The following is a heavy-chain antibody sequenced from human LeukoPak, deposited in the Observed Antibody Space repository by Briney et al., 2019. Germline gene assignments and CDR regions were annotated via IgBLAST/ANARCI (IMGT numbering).Heavy chain of an antibody. V-gene: IGHV4-59*01. D-gene: IGHD1-20*01. CDR2: IYYSGST. Sequence: SETLSLTCTVSGGSISSYYWSWIRQPPGKGLKWIGYIYYSGSTNYNPSLKSRVTISVDTSKNQFSLKLSSVTAADTAVYYCARDLGITGTDYYYYIDVLGKGTTVTVSS. CDR3: ARDLGITGTDYYYYIDV. CDR1: GGSISSYY. J-gene: IGHJ6*03.